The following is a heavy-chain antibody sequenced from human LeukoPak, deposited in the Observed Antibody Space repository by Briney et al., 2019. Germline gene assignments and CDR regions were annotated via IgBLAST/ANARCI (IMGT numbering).Heavy chain of an antibody. D-gene: IGHD3-22*01. CDR2: ISAYNGNT. J-gene: IGHJ4*02. Sequence: GASVKVSCKASGYTFTSYGISWGRQAPGQGLEWMGWISAYNGNTNYAQKLQGRVTMTTDTSTSTAYMELRSLRSDDTAVYYCARAPVLALDDSSGYPDYWGQGTLVTVSS. CDR3: ARAPVLALDDSSGYPDY. CDR1: GYTFTSYG. V-gene: IGHV1-18*01.